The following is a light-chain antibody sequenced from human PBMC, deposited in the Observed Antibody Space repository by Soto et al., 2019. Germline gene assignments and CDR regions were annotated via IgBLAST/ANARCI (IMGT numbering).Light chain of an antibody. CDR1: QTISTY. CDR2: AAT. Sequence: DIRVTQSPSSLSASVGDRVIITCRASQTISTYVNWYQHKPGKAPKLLVYAATSLQSGVPSRFSGSGSGADFTLTISSLQPEDFATYYCQQSYNTPSTFGQGTKLEIK. CDR3: QQSYNTPST. V-gene: IGKV1-39*01. J-gene: IGKJ2*01.